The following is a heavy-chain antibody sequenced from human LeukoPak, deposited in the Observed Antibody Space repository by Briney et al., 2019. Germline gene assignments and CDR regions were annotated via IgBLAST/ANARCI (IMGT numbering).Heavy chain of an antibody. Sequence: GGSLRLSCAASGFTFSSYAMSWVRQAPGKGLEWVSAISGSGGSTYYADSVKGRFTISRDNFKDTLYLQMDSLRVEDTAVYYCAKVIYPSPEWYLDLWGRGTVVTVAS. J-gene: IGHJ2*01. CDR3: AKVIYPSPEWYLDL. V-gene: IGHV3-23*01. CDR2: ISGSGGST. D-gene: IGHD5-12*01. CDR1: GFTFSSYA.